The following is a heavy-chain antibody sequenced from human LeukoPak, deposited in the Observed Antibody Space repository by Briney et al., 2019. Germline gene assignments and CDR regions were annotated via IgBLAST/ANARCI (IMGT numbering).Heavy chain of an antibody. CDR2: IHNDGSNDGSST. D-gene: IGHD5-18*01. V-gene: IGHV3-74*01. CDR3: AKSRGYGFFMDY. CDR1: GFIFSSYW. Sequence: PGGSLRLSCAASGFIFSSYWMHWVHQAPGKGLVWVSRIHNDGSNDGSSTNYADSVKGRFTISRDNAKNTLYLQMNSLRAEDTAIYYCAKSRGYGFFMDYWGQGTLVTVSS. J-gene: IGHJ4*02.